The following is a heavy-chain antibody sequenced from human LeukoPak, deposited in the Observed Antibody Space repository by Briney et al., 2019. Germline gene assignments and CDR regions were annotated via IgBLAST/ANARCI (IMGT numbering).Heavy chain of an antibody. D-gene: IGHD3-22*01. J-gene: IGHJ4*02. V-gene: IGHV3-30*03. CDR1: GFTFSSYW. Sequence: GGSLRLSCAASGFTFSSYWMSWVRQAPGQGLEWVAFILYDGTNKYHADSVKGRFTISRDNSKNTLSLQMNSLRAEDTAVYYCARRAGDYSHPYDYWGQGTLVTVSS. CDR3: ARRAGDYSHPYDY. CDR2: ILYDGTNK.